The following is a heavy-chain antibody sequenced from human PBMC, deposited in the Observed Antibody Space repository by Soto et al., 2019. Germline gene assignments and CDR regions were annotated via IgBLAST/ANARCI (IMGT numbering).Heavy chain of an antibody. V-gene: IGHV3-33*08. CDR3: ARGGSSSWPNWFDP. D-gene: IGHD6-13*01. CDR1: GFTFSSYA. J-gene: IGHJ5*02. CDR2: ICYNGSSK. Sequence: HPGGSLRLSCAASGFTFSSYAMSWVRQAPGKGLEWVSVICYNGSSKYYADSVKGRFTISRDNSKNTLYLQMNSLRAEDTAVYYCARGGSSSWPNWFDPWGQGTLVTVSS.